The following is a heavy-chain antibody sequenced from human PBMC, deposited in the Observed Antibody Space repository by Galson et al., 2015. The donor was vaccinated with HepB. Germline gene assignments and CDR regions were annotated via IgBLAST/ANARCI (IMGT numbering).Heavy chain of an antibody. J-gene: IGHJ5*02. V-gene: IGHV4-59*01. D-gene: IGHD1/OR15-1a*01. CDR1: GGSISSYY. CDR2: IYYTGST. Sequence: SETLSLTCTVSGGSISSYYRTWLRQPPGKGREWIGYIYYTGSTKYNPSLKNRVTMSLDTSNNQFSLKLSSVTTADPAVYYCARDTFEQRGPGRFDPWGQGTLVTVSS. CDR3: ARDTFEQRGPGRFDP.